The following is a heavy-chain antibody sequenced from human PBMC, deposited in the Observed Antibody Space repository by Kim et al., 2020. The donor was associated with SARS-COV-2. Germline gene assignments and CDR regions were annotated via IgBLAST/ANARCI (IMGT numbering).Heavy chain of an antibody. Sequence: ASVKVSCKASGYTFTNHAINWVRQAPGRGLEWMGWINTDTGSPNYAPDFTGRFGFSSDTSVSTAYLQIRSLEAEDTALYYCARVVWGGYRYIGSCGQITLVSVSS. J-gene: IGHJ4*02. D-gene: IGHD3-16*02. CDR1: GYTFTNHA. V-gene: IGHV7-4-1*02. CDR3: ARVVWGGYRYIGS. CDR2: INTDTGSP.